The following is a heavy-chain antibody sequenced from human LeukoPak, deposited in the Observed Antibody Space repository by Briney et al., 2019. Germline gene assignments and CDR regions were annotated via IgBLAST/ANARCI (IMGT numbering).Heavy chain of an antibody. D-gene: IGHD2-2*01. Sequence: GGSLRLSCAASGFTFSSYSMNWVRQAPGKGLEWVSSISSSSSYIYYADSVKGRFTISRDNAKNSLYLQMNSLRAEDTAVYYCARDLRRDIVVVPAAPNFDYWGQGTLVTVSS. CDR1: GFTFSSYS. J-gene: IGHJ4*02. V-gene: IGHV3-21*01. CDR3: ARDLRRDIVVVPAAPNFDY. CDR2: ISSSSSYI.